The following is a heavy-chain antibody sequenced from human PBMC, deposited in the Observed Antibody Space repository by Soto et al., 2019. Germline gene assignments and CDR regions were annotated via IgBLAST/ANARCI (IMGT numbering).Heavy chain of an antibody. CDR1: GYTFTSYA. V-gene: IGHV1-3*01. Sequence: ASVKVSCKASGYTFTSYAMHWVRQAPGQRLEWMGWINAGNGNTKYSQKFQGRVTITRDTSASTAYMELSSLRSEDTAVYYCARDRVSAAAGTYYFDYWGQGTLVTVSS. CDR2: INAGNGNT. D-gene: IGHD6-13*01. J-gene: IGHJ4*02. CDR3: ARDRVSAAAGTYYFDY.